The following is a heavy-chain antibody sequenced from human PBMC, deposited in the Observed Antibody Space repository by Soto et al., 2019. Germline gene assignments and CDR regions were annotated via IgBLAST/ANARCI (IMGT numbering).Heavy chain of an antibody. Sequence: QVQLVESGGGLVKPGGSLRLSCAASGFTCSDFYMSWIRQAPGKGLEWISYISSGSTNIFYADSVKGRFTVSRDNAKNSVYLQMDSLRAEDTAVHYCARDRNAAGSDDWGQGTLVTVSS. CDR1: GFTCSDFY. CDR2: ISSGSTNI. J-gene: IGHJ4*02. D-gene: IGHD1-1*01. CDR3: ARDRNAAGSDD. V-gene: IGHV3-11*01.